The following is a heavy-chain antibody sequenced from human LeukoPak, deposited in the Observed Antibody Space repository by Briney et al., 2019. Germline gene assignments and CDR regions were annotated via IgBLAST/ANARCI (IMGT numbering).Heavy chain of an antibody. CDR2: INHSGST. CDR3: ARGCSSTSCSYYFDY. D-gene: IGHD2-2*01. J-gene: IGHJ4*02. CDR1: GGSFSGYY. V-gene: IGHV4-34*01. Sequence: PSETLSLTCAVYGGSFSGYYWSWIRQPPGKGLEWSGEINHSGSTNYNPSLKSRVTISVDTSKNQLSLKLSSVTAADTAVYYCARGCSSTSCSYYFDYWGQGTLVTVSS.